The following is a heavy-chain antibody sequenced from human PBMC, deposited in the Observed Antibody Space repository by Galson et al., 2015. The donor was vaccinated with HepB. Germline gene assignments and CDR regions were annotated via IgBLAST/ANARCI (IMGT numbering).Heavy chain of an antibody. V-gene: IGHV3-7*01. CDR3: ARLLLGIVIVPPAMGVHPLYSNWFDS. J-gene: IGHJ5*01. CDR1: RFMFSRYW. CDR2: IKRDGSET. Sequence: SLRLSCAVSRFMFSRYWMSWVRQAPGKGLEWVASIKRDGSETHYVDSVKGRFTIPRDNVNNSLYLQMNSLGAEDTAVYYCARLLLGIVIVPPAMGVHPLYSNWFDSWGQGSLVTVSS. D-gene: IGHD2-2*01.